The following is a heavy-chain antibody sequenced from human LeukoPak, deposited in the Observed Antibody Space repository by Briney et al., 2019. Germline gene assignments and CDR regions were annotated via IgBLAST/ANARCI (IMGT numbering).Heavy chain of an antibody. V-gene: IGHV1-2*02. J-gene: IGHJ4*02. CDR3: ARTWIQLWTPDFDY. Sequence: GASVKVSCKASGYTFTGHYMHWVRQAPGQGLGWMGWINPNSGSTKYAQTFQDRVTMTRDTSISTAYMELNSLKSDDTAVYYCARTWIQLWTPDFDYWGQGTLVTVSS. CDR1: GYTFTGHY. D-gene: IGHD5-18*01. CDR2: INPNSGST.